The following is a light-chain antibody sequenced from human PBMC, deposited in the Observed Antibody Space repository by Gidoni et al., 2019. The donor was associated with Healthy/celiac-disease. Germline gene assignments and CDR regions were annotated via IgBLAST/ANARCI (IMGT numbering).Light chain of an antibody. J-gene: IGLJ2*01. V-gene: IGLV3-19*02. CDR1: SLRSYY. CDR2: GKN. Sequence: SSELTQAPAVSVALGQTVRITCQGDSLRSYYASWYQQKPGQAPVRVIYGKNNRPSGTPDRFSGSSSGNTASLTITGAQAEDEADYYCNSWDSSGNHVVFGGGTKLTVL. CDR3: NSWDSSGNHVV.